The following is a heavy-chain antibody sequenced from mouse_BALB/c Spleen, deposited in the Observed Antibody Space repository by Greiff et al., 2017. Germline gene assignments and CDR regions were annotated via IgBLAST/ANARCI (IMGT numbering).Heavy chain of an antibody. Sequence: EVQLVESGGGLVQPGGSLKLSCAASGFTFSSYTMSWVRQTPEKRLEWVAYISNGGGSTYYPDTVKGRFTISRDNAKNTLYLQMSSLKSEDTAMYYCARQATYDYSYAMDYWGQGTSVTVSS. CDR1: GFTFSSYT. D-gene: IGHD2-13*01. V-gene: IGHV5-12-2*01. CDR2: ISNGGGST. CDR3: ARQATYDYSYAMDY. J-gene: IGHJ4*01.